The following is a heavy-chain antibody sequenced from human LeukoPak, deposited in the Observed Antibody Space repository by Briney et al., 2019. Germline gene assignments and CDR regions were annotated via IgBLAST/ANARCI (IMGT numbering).Heavy chain of an antibody. Sequence: PGGSLRLSCAASGFTFSSYAMSWVRQAPGKGLEWVSAISGSGGSTYYADSVKGRFTISRDNSKNTLYLQMNSLRAEDTAVYYCARGGLAPYYGMDVWGQGTTVTVSS. J-gene: IGHJ6*02. CDR2: ISGSGGST. CDR3: ARGGLAPYYGMDV. CDR1: GFTFSSYA. V-gene: IGHV3-23*01.